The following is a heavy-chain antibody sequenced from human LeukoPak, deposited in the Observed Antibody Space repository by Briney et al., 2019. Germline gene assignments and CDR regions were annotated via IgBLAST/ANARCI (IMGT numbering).Heavy chain of an antibody. CDR3: ARDSSGWYRWFDP. CDR2: INHSGST. D-gene: IGHD6-19*01. J-gene: IGHJ5*02. Sequence: PSETLSLTCTVSGYSISSGYYWGWIRQPPGKGLEWIGEINHSGSTNYNPSLKSRVTISVDTSKNQFSLKLSSVTAAGTAVYYCARDSSGWYRWFDPWGQGTLVTVSS. CDR1: GYSISSGYY. V-gene: IGHV4-38-2*02.